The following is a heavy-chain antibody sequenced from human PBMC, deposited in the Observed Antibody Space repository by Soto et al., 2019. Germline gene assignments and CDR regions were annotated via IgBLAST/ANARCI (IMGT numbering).Heavy chain of an antibody. D-gene: IGHD2-2*01. J-gene: IGHJ4*02. CDR1: GGSFSGYY. CDR3: ARVVPADAEFDY. Sequence: SETLSLTCAVYGGSFSGYYWSWIRQPPGKGLEWIGEINHSGSTNYNPSLKSRVTISVDTSKNQFSLKLSSVTAADTAVYYCARVVPADAEFDYWGQGTLVTVSS. CDR2: INHSGST. V-gene: IGHV4-34*01.